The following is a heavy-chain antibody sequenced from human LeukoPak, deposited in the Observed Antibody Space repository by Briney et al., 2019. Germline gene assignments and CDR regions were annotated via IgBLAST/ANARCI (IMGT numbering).Heavy chain of an antibody. D-gene: IGHD1/OR15-1a*01. CDR1: GFTFSSYG. V-gene: IGHV3-23*01. CDR3: TKGPRALEHATQRFDY. J-gene: IGHJ4*02. CDR2: ITGSGGTT. Sequence: GGSLRLSCAASGFTFSSYGMSWVRQAPGKGLEWVSSITGSGGTTYYADSVKGRFTISRDNSKNTLDLQMNSLRAEDTAVYYCTKGPRALEHATQRFDYWGQGTLVTVSS.